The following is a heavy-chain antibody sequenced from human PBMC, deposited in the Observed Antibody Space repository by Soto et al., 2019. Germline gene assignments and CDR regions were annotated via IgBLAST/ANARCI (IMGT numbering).Heavy chain of an antibody. D-gene: IGHD3-3*01. V-gene: IGHV4-59*08. Sequence: SETLSLTCTVSGGSISSYYWSWIRQPRGKGLEWIGYIYYSGSTNYNPSLKSRVTISVDTSKNQFSLKLSSVTAADTAVYYCARHSEPHYDFWSGYYSEYFDYWGQGTLVTVSS. J-gene: IGHJ4*02. CDR3: ARHSEPHYDFWSGYYSEYFDY. CDR1: GGSISSYY. CDR2: IYYSGST.